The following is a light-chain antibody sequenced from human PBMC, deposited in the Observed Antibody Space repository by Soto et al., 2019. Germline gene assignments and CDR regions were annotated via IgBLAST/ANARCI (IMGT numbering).Light chain of an antibody. J-gene: IGLJ2*01. CDR3: CSYAGSSTVL. CDR1: NSDIGSYNL. V-gene: IGLV2-23*02. CDR2: EVI. Sequence: QSVLTQPASVSGSPGQSITISCSGTNSDIGSYNLVSWYQQHPGKAPKLILYEVIKRPSGVSNRFSGSKSGSTASLTISGLQAEDEADYYCCSYAGSSTVLFGGGTKLTVL.